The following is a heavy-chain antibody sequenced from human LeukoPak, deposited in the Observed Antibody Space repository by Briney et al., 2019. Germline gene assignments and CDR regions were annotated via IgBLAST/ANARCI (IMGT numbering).Heavy chain of an antibody. D-gene: IGHD5-12*01. V-gene: IGHV5-51*01. J-gene: IGHJ4*02. CDR2: INPSDSDT. Sequence: GESLKISSKGSGYSFTNYWIAWVRQMPGRGLEWMVIINPSDSDTTYSPSFQGQVPISADKYISTAYLQWRSLKASDSAMYYCGRAWNFDYWGQGTLVTVSS. CDR3: GRAWNFDY. CDR1: GYSFTNYW.